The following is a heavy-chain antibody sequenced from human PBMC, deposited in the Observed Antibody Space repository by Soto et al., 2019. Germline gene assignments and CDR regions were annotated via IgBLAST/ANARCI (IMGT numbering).Heavy chain of an antibody. Sequence: GRPLRLSGAVSVFSFSTYAMHWVRQAPGKGLEWLAIIWFDGVKEYYAESVRGRFTISIDNSKNTVFLQMDTVGAEDSALYYCTRATFDVWGQGTTVTVSS. CDR2: IWFDGVKE. V-gene: IGHV3-33*01. CDR1: VFSFSTYA. J-gene: IGHJ6*02. CDR3: TRATFDV.